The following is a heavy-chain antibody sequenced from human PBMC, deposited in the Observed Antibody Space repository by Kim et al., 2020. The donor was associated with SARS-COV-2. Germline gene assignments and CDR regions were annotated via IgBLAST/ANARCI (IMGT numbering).Heavy chain of an antibody. CDR1: GGSISSYY. CDR2: IYYSGST. J-gene: IGHJ5*02. CDR3: ARVKSGWDGEVNWFDP. D-gene: IGHD6-19*01. Sequence: SETLSLTCTVSGGSISSYYWSWIRQPPGKGLEWIGYIYYSGSTNYNPSLKSRVTISVDPSKNQFSLKLSSVTAADTAVYYCARVKSGWDGEVNWFDPWGQGTLVTVSS. V-gene: IGHV4-59*13.